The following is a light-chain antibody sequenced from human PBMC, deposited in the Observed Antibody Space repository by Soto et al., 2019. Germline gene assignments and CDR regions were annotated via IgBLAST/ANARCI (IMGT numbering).Light chain of an antibody. Sequence: QYALTQPASVSGSPGQTITISCTGTSSDVGGYNFVSWYQQHPGKAPKLMLYNVYDRPSGISHRFSGSRSGNTASLTISGLQAENEADYYCSSYTNSSTLVFGGGTKVTVL. CDR1: SSDVGGYNF. CDR2: NVY. V-gene: IGLV2-14*03. CDR3: SSYTNSSTLV. J-gene: IGLJ2*01.